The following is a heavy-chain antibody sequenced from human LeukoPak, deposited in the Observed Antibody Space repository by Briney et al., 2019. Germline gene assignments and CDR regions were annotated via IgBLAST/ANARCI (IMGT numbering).Heavy chain of an antibody. CDR3: ARATRKADALDI. D-gene: IGHD1-14*01. Sequence: SETLSLTCTVSGGSVSSGSYYWSWIRQPPGKGLEWIGYIYYSGSTNYNPSLKSRVTISVDTSKNQFSLKLSSVTAADTAVYYCARATRKADALDIWGQGTMVTVSS. CDR1: GGSVSSGSYY. V-gene: IGHV4-61*01. J-gene: IGHJ3*02. CDR2: IYYSGST.